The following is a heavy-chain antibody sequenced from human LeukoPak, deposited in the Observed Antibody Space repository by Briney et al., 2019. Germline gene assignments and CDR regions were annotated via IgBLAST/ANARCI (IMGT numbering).Heavy chain of an antibody. J-gene: IGHJ4*02. CDR3: ASRGFSQGLGSRRKYFDY. CDR2: IYYSGST. V-gene: IGHV4-39*07. Sequence: SETLSLTCTVSGGSISSSSYYWGWIRQPPGKGLEWIGSIYYSGSTNYNPSLKSRVTISVDTSKNQFSLKLSSVTAADTAVYYCASRGFSQGLGSRRKYFDYWGQGTLVTISS. D-gene: IGHD3-10*01. CDR1: GGSISSSSYY.